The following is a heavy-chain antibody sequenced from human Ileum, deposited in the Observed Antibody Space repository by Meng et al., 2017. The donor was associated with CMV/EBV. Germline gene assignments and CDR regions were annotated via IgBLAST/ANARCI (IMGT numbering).Heavy chain of an antibody. J-gene: IGHJ4*02. Sequence: SETLSLTCAISGDSVSNNFDTWNWIRQSPSRGLEWLRMTYYSSKWYSDYVVSVKSRITIIPDTSKNQLSLQMNSVTPEDTAVYYCARGRNRAFDSWGQGALVTVSS. V-gene: IGHV6-1*01. CDR2: TYYSSKWYS. CDR1: GDSVSNNFDT. CDR3: ARGRNRAFDS. D-gene: IGHD3-16*02.